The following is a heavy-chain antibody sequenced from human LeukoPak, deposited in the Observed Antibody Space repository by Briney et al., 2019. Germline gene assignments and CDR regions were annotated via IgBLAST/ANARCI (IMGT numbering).Heavy chain of an antibody. V-gene: IGHV3-30*18. CDR2: ISYDGSNK. CDR3: AKASDYGDYVCDY. Sequence: GRSLRLSCAASGFTFSRYGMHWVRQAPGKGLEWVAVISYDGSNKYYADSVNGRFTISRDNSKNTLYLQMNSLRAEDTAVYYCAKASDYGDYVCDYWGQGTLVTVSS. D-gene: IGHD4-17*01. J-gene: IGHJ4*02. CDR1: GFTFSRYG.